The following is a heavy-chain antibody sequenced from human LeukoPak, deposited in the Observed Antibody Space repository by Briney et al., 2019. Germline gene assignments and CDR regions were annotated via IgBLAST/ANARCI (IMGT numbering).Heavy chain of an antibody. CDR2: ISGSGDYT. J-gene: IGHJ4*02. V-gene: IGHV3-23*01. CDR3: AKDQEEYSSSWYDY. Sequence: GGSLRLSCAASGFTFSSYGMSWVRQAPGKGLEWVSAISGSGDYTYYADSVKGRFTVSRDNSKSTLNLQINSLRAEDTALYYCAKDQEEYSSSWYDYWGQGTLVTVSS. CDR1: GFTFSSYG. D-gene: IGHD6-13*01.